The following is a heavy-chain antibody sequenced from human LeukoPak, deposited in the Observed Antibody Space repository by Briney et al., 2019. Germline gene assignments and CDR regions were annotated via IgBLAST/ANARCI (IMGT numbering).Heavy chain of an antibody. CDR2: IYTSGST. CDR3: ARNIRFGIAAAGTAYFDY. Sequence: SETLSLTCTVSGGSISSYYWSWIRQPAGKGLEWIGRIYTSGSTNYNPSLKSRVTMSVDTSKNQFSLQLSSVTAADTAVYYCARNIRFGIAAAGTAYFDYWGQGTLVTVSS. D-gene: IGHD6-13*01. CDR1: GGSISSYY. J-gene: IGHJ4*02. V-gene: IGHV4-4*07.